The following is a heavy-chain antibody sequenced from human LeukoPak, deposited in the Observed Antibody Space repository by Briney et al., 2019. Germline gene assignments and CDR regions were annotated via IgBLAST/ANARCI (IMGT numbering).Heavy chain of an antibody. CDR1: AFTFTNYW. CDR2: IEEDGSEK. Sequence: GSLRLSCAASAFTFTNYWMSWVRQAPGKGLEWVANIEEDGSEKYYVDSVKGRFTISRDNAKNSLYLQMNSLRAEDTAVYYCVRDNCTGTSCHHFDYWGQGTLVTVSS. J-gene: IGHJ4*02. CDR3: VRDNCTGTSCHHFDY. V-gene: IGHV3-7*01. D-gene: IGHD2-2*01.